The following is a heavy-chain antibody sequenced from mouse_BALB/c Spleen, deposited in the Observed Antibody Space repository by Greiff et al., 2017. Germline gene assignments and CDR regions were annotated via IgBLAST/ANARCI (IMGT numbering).Heavy chain of an antibody. CDR1: GFSLPSHG. CDR2: IWAGGST. D-gene: IGHD2-14*01. V-gene: IGHV2-9*02. CDR3: ARDRYDGEAMDY. Sequence: VKSVESGPGLVAPSQSLSITCTVFGFSLPSHGVHWVRPPAGKGLEWLGVIWAGGSTNYNSALMSRLSISKDNSKSQVFLKMNSLQTDDTAMYYCARDRYDGEAMDYWGQGTSVTVSS. J-gene: IGHJ4*01.